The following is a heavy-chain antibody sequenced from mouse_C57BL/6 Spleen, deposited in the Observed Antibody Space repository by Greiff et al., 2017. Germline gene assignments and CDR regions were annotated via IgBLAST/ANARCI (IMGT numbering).Heavy chain of an antibody. J-gene: IGHJ3*01. V-gene: IGHV3-6*01. CDR2: ISYDGSN. CDR3: ARDSPYDYDEGFAY. Sequence: ESGPGLVKPSQSLSLTCSVTGYSITSGYYWNWIRQFPGNKPEWMGYISYDGSNNYNPSLKNRISITRDTSKNQFFLKLNSVTTEDTATYYCARDSPYDYDEGFAYWGQGTLVTVSA. D-gene: IGHD2-4*01. CDR1: GYSITSGYY.